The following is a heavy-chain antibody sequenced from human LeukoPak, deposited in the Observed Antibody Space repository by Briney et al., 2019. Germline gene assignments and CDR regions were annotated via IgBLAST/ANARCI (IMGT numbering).Heavy chain of an antibody. CDR2: ISSSSSYI. D-gene: IGHD5-24*01. CDR3: ARDKDGYNPDY. Sequence: GGSLRLSCAASGFTFSSYSMNWVRQAPGKGLEWVSSISSSSSYIYYADSVKGRLNISRDNAKNSLYLQMNSLRAEDTAVYYCARDKDGYNPDYWGQGTLVTVSS. V-gene: IGHV3-21*01. CDR1: GFTFSSYS. J-gene: IGHJ4*02.